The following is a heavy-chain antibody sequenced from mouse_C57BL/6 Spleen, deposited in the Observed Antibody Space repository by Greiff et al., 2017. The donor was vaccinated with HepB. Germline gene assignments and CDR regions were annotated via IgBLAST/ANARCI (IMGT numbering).Heavy chain of an antibody. Sequence: VKLQQPGAELVMPGASVKLSCKASGYTFTSYWMHWVKQRPGQGLEWIGEIDPSDSYTNYNQKFKGKSTLTVDKSSSTAYMQLSSLTSEDSAVYYCARRVYYYGSRYYFDYWGQGTTLTVSS. CDR3: ARRVYYYGSRYYFDY. CDR1: GYTFTSYW. D-gene: IGHD1-1*01. J-gene: IGHJ2*01. CDR2: IDPSDSYT. V-gene: IGHV1-69*01.